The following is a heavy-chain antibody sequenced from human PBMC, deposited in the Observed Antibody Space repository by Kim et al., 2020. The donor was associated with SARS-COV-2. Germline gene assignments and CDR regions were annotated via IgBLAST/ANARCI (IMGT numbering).Heavy chain of an antibody. J-gene: IGHJ3*02. D-gene: IGHD6-6*01. CDR1: GGSISSSSYY. V-gene: IGHV4-39*01. CDR3: ARVLGIAARPRRAGAFDI. Sequence: SETLSLTCTVSGGSISSSSYYWGWIRQPPGKGLEWIGSIYYSGSTYYNPSLKSRVTISVDTSKNQFSLKLSSVTAADTAVYYCARVLGIAARPRRAGAFDIWGQGTMVTVSS. CDR2: IYYSGST.